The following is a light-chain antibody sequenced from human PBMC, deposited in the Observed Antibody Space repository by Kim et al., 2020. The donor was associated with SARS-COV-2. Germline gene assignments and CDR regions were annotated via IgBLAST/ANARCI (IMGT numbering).Light chain of an antibody. V-gene: IGKV1-39*01. CDR3: QQTYSSLTVT. Sequence: DIQMTQSPSSLSASVGDSVTITCRASQSVGTYLNWYQHKPGKAPNLLIYSASTLQSGVPSRFSGGGSGTEFTLTISSLQREDFATYYWQQTYSSLTVTFGQGTRLEIK. CDR1: QSVGTY. CDR2: SAS. J-gene: IGKJ5*01.